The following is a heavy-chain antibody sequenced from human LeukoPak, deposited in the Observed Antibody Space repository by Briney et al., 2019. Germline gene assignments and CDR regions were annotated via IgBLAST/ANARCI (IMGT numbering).Heavy chain of an antibody. CDR1: GYSFTSYW. D-gene: IGHD3-10*01. CDR3: ARHRGGSGSYYNVFVY. J-gene: IGHJ4*02. V-gene: IGHV5-51*01. CDR2: IYPGDSDT. Sequence: GESLKISCKGSGYSFTSYWIGWVRQMPGKGLEWMGIIYPGDSDTRYSPSFQGQVTISADKSISTAYLQWSSLRASDTAMYYCARHRGGSGSYYNVFVYWGQGTLVTVSS.